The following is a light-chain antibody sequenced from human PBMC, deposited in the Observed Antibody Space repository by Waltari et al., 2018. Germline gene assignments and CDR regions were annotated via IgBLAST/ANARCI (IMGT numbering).Light chain of an antibody. CDR2: WAS. J-gene: IGKJ2*01. CDR1: QTVLYSSNNKNY. Sequence: DIVMTQSPDSLSVSLGERATINCKSSQTVLYSSNNKNYLAWYQQKSGQPPRLLIYWASTRESGVPDRFSGSGSGKDFTLTLSSLQGEDVAVYYRQQYFNTPPAFGQGTRLEIK. V-gene: IGKV4-1*01. CDR3: QQYFNTPPA.